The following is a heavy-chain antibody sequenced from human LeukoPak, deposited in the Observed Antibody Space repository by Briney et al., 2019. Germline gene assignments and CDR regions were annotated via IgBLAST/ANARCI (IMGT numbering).Heavy chain of an antibody. CDR2: ISAYNGNT. Sequence: GASVKVSCKASGYTFTSYGISWVRQAPGQGLEWMGWISAYNGNTNSAQKLQGRVTTTTDTSTSTAHMELRSLRSDDTAVYYCARDPCSGGSCHDALDIWGQGTTVTVSS. V-gene: IGHV1-18*01. J-gene: IGHJ3*02. CDR3: ARDPCSGGSCHDALDI. D-gene: IGHD2-15*01. CDR1: GYTFTSYG.